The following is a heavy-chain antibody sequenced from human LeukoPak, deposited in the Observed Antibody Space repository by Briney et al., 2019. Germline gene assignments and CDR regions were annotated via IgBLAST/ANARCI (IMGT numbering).Heavy chain of an antibody. CDR1: GFTFDDYD. V-gene: IGHV3-9*01. J-gene: IGHJ4*02. CDR2: ISWNSGSI. D-gene: IGHD3-22*01. CDR3: ATQSKNYYDSSGYYAN. Sequence: PGGSLRLSCAVSGFTFDDYDMHWVRQAPGKGLEWVSGISWNSGSIGYADSVKGRFTISRDNAKNTLYLQMNSLRAEDTAVYYCATQSKNYYDSSGYYANWGQGTLVTVSS.